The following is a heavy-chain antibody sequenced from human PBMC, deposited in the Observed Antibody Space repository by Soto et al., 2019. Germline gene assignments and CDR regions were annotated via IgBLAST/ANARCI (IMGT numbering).Heavy chain of an antibody. Sequence: QVQLQQWGAGLLKPSETLSLTCAVYGGSFSGYQWSWIRQPPGKGLEWIGEINHSGSTRYNPSLKSRVTISVDTSKNQLSLKLTSVTAADTAVYYCAIGPPSGYYSSRWFDPWGQGTLVTVSS. V-gene: IGHV4-34*01. CDR3: AIGPPSGYYSSRWFDP. J-gene: IGHJ5*02. D-gene: IGHD3-22*01. CDR2: INHSGST. CDR1: GGSFSGYQ.